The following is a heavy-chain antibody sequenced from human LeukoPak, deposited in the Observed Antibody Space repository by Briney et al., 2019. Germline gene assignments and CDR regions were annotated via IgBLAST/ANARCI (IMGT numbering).Heavy chain of an antibody. D-gene: IGHD2-2*01. Sequence: SSETLSLTCTVSGDSASSSNYYWGWIRQPPGKGLEWIAPIHYSGITYYNTSLKSRGTISIDTSRNQFSLKLTSVTAADTAVYYCASGYADVPLVAEYFDHWGQGTQVTVSS. V-gene: IGHV4-39*01. CDR1: GDSASSSNYY. CDR2: IHYSGIT. CDR3: ASGYADVPLVAEYFDH. J-gene: IGHJ1*01.